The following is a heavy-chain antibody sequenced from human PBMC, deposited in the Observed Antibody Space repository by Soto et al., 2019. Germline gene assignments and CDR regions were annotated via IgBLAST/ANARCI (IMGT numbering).Heavy chain of an antibody. CDR3: ARATGADKADY. CDR2: IKEDGSEK. J-gene: IGHJ4*02. D-gene: IGHD3-10*01. V-gene: IGHV3-7*04. Sequence: EVQLVESGGGLVQPGGSLRLSCAASGFTFSSYWMSWVRQAPGKGLEWVGNIKEDGSEKYYVDSVKGRFTISRDNAKNILYLEMNSLRADATAVYYCARATGADKADYWGQVTLVTVSS. CDR1: GFTFSSYW.